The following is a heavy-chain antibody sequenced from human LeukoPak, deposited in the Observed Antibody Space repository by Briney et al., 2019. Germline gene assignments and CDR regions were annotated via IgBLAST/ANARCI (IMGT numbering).Heavy chain of an antibody. CDR1: GYTFTSYD. D-gene: IGHD3-9*01. V-gene: IGHV1-8*01. CDR3: VQAEDGIRDFDWFTSSGHSDY. J-gene: IGHJ4*02. CDR2: MNPNSGNT. Sequence: ASVKVFCKASGYTFTSYDINWVRQATGQGLEWIGWMNPNSGNTGYAQKFQGRVTMTRNTSISTAYMEMSSLRSEDTAVYFFVQAEDGIRDFDWFTSSGHSDYWGQGTLVTVSS.